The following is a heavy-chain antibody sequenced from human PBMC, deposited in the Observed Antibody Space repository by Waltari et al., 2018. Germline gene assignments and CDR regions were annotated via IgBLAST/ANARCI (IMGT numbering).Heavy chain of an antibody. V-gene: IGHV4-38-2*01. CDR3: ARVPMVRGVLAFMDV. CDR2: IYQSGST. Sequence: QVQLQESGPGLVKPSETLSLTCAVSGYSISSGYYWGWIRQPPGKGLEWIGTIYQSGSTYYNPSLKSRVTISVDTSKNQFSLKLSSVTAADTAVYYCARVPMVRGVLAFMDVWGQGTTVTVSS. D-gene: IGHD3-10*01. J-gene: IGHJ6*02. CDR1: GYSISSGYY.